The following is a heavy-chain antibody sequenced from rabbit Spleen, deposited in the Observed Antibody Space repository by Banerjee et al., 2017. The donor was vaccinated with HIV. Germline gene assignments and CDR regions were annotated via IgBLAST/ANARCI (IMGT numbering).Heavy chain of an antibody. Sequence: LEESGGGLVKPGGTLTLTCTASGVSFSYSSYMCWVRQAPGKGLEWIACIDAGSSGLTYFATWAKGRFTISKTSSTTVTLQMTRLTDADTATYFCARGSATMTMVITGYYFNLWGPGTLVTVS. CDR2: IDAGSSGLT. V-gene: IGHV1S40*01. CDR1: GVSFSYSSY. J-gene: IGHJ4*01. CDR3: ARGSATMTMVITGYYFNL. D-gene: IGHD2-1*01.